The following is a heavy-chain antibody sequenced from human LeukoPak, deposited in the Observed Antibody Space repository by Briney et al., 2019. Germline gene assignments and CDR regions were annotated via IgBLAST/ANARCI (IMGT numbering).Heavy chain of an antibody. Sequence: QPGGSLRLSCAASGFTFTTYSMNWVRQPPGKGLEWVSYISGNGGTIYYADSVKGRFTISRDNSKNTLYLQMNSLRAEDTAVYYCTEGGVVAIPGYWGQGTLVTVSS. CDR2: ISGNGGTI. V-gene: IGHV3-23*01. D-gene: IGHD2-2*02. J-gene: IGHJ4*02. CDR1: GFTFTTYS. CDR3: TEGGVVAIPGY.